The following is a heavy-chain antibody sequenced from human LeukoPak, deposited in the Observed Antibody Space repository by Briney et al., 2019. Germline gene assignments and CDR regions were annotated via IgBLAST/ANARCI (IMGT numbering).Heavy chain of an antibody. CDR3: ARDKQEEDSSGPPPFDP. V-gene: IGHV1-8*01. CDR1: GYTFTSYD. CDR2: MNPNSGNT. Sequence: GASVKVSCKASGYTFTSYDINWVRQATGQGLEWMGWMNPNSGNTGYAQKFQGRVTITRGTSASTAYMELSSLRSEDTAVYYCARDKQEEDSSGPPPFDPWGQGTLVTVSS. D-gene: IGHD6-25*01. J-gene: IGHJ5*02.